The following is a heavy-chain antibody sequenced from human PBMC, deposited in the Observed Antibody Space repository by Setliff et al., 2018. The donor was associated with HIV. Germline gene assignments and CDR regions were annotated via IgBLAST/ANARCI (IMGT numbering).Heavy chain of an antibody. J-gene: IGHJ5*02. CDR2: IYHSGST. V-gene: IGHV4-38-2*02. CDR1: GDSISSDFY. CDR3: ARDAPTVYANGWFDP. Sequence: SETLSLTCTVSGDSISSDFYWGWIRQPPGKGLEWIGSIYHSGSTYYNPSLRSRVTISVDTSKNQFSLKLSSVTAADTAVYYCARDAPTVYANGWFDPWGQGTLVTVSS. D-gene: IGHD2-8*01.